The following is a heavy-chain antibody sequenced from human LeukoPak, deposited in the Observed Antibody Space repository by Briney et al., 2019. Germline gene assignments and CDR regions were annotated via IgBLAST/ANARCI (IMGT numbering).Heavy chain of an antibody. Sequence: SETLSLTCTVSGGSVSSGTHYWSWIRQPPGKGLEWIGYIYYTGSTNYNPSLKSRVSMSIDTSKNQFSLKLTSVTAADTAVYYCASAPNVDFYDYWGQGTLVTASS. CDR1: GGSVSSGTHY. CDR2: IYYTGST. J-gene: IGHJ4*02. CDR3: ASAPNVDFYDY. V-gene: IGHV4-61*01.